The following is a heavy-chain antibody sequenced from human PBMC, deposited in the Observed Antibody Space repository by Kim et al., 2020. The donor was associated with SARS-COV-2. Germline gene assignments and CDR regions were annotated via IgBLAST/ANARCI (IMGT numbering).Heavy chain of an antibody. J-gene: IGHJ3*02. CDR1: GFTLSGST. D-gene: IGHD6-19*01. Sequence: WGSLRLSCAASGFTLSGSTVHWVRQASGKGLEWVGRIRSKANSYATAYAASVKNRFTISRDDSKNTAYLQMNSLKTEDTAVYYCTRVNPIAGGWYDAFDIWGRGTMVTVST. CDR2: IRSKANSYAT. CDR3: TRVNPIAGGWYDAFDI. V-gene: IGHV3-73*01.